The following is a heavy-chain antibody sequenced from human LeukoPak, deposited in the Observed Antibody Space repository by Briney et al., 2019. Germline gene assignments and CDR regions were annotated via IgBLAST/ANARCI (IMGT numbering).Heavy chain of an antibody. Sequence: ASVKVSCKASGYTFTGYYMHWVRQAPGQGLEWMGWINPNSGGTNYAQKFQGRVTMTRDTSISTAYMELSRLRSDDTAVYYCARGQDCSGGSCYNWFDPWGQGTLVTVSS. J-gene: IGHJ5*02. CDR2: INPNSGGT. D-gene: IGHD2-15*01. CDR3: ARGQDCSGGSCYNWFDP. V-gene: IGHV1-2*02. CDR1: GYTFTGYY.